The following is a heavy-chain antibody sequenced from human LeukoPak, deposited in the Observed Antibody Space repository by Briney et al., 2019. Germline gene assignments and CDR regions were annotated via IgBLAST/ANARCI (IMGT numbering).Heavy chain of an antibody. V-gene: IGHV3-15*01. J-gene: IGHJ6*02. CDR1: GFTFSSYA. CDR3: TTVGKISWHCSGGSCRNYGMDV. D-gene: IGHD2-15*01. Sequence: PGGSLRLSCAAPGFTFSSYAMSWVRQAPGKGLEWVGRIKSKTDGGTTDYAAPVKGRFTISRNDSKNTLYLQMNSLKTEDTAVYYCTTVGKISWHCSGGSCRNYGMDVWGQGTTVTVSS. CDR2: IKSKTDGGTT.